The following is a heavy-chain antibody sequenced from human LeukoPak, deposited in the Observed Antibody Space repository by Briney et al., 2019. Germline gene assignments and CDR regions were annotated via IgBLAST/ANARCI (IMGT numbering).Heavy chain of an antibody. CDR1: GGSISSSSYY. D-gene: IGHD4-4*01. CDR3: ARTTVTTGNWFDP. V-gene: IGHV4-39*01. CDR2: IYYSGST. J-gene: IGHJ5*02. Sequence: PSETLSLTCTVSGGSISSSSYYWGWIRQPPGKGLEWIGSIYYSGSTYYNPSLKSRVTISVDTSKNQFSLKLSSVTAADTAVYYCARTTVTTGNWFDPWGQGTLVTASS.